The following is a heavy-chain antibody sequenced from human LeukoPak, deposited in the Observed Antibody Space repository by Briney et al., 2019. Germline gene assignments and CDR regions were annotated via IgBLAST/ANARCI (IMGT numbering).Heavy chain of an antibody. V-gene: IGHV7-4-1*02. D-gene: IGHD3-3*01. CDR1: GYTFTSYA. J-gene: IGHJ4*02. CDR2: INTNTGNP. CDR3: ARGVPLFPFWSGYRPPLFHY. Sequence: ASVKVSCKASGYTFTSYAMNWVRQAPGQGLEWMGWINTNTGNPTYAQGFTGRFVLSLDTSVSTAYQQISSLKAEDTAVYYCARGVPLFPFWSGYRPPLFHYWGQGTLVTVSS.